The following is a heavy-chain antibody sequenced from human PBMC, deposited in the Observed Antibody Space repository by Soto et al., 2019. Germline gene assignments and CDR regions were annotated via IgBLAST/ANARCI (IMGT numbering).Heavy chain of an antibody. D-gene: IGHD7-27*01. J-gene: IGHJ4*02. CDR2: ITSGSSAI. CDR3: VRDLNWGFDY. Sequence: EVQLVESGGDLVQPGGSLRLSCAASGFTFSSYSMNWVRQAPGKGLEWISCITSGSSAIRYADSVQGRFTISRDNAKNSLYLQMNSLKDEDTAVYYCVRDLNWGFDYWGQGTLVTVSS. CDR1: GFTFSSYS. V-gene: IGHV3-48*02.